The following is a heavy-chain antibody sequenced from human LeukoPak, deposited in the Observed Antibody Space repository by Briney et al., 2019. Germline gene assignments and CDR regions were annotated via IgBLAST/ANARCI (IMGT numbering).Heavy chain of an antibody. CDR1: GFTFSSYA. J-gene: IGHJ6*03. CDR2: ISYDGSNK. CDR3: ARGGPQTGTTWYMDV. V-gene: IGHV3-30-3*01. D-gene: IGHD1-1*01. Sequence: PGRSLRLSCAASGFTFSSYALHWVRQAPGKGLEWVALISYDGSNKHYADSVKGRFTTSRDNSKNTLYLEMNSLRAEDTAVYYCARGGPQTGTTWYMDVWGKGTTVTVSS.